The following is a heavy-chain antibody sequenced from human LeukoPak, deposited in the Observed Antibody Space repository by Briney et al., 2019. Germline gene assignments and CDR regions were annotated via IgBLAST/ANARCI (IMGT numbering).Heavy chain of an antibody. CDR1: GGSISSGGYY. CDR2: IYSSGST. V-gene: IGHV4-31*03. D-gene: IGHD2-2*01. CDR3: ARVIPRTPVPAANYNWFDP. Sequence: SETLSLTCTVSGGSISSGGYYWSWIRQHPGKGLEWIGYIYSSGSTYYNPSLKSRVTISVDTSKNQFSLKLSSVTAADTAVYYCARVIPRTPVPAANYNWFDPWGQGTLVTVSS. J-gene: IGHJ5*02.